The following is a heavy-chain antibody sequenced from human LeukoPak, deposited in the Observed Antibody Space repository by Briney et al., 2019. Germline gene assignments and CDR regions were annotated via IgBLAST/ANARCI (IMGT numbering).Heavy chain of an antibody. CDR3: AKGVKGPTMEHFDY. CDR2: ISGSGGST. CDR1: GFTFSSYW. V-gene: IGHV3-23*01. J-gene: IGHJ4*02. D-gene: IGHD5-24*01. Sequence: GGSLRLSCAASGFTFSSYWMSWVRQAPGKGLEWVSAISGSGGSTYYADSVKGRFTISRDNSKNTLYLQMNSLRAEDTAVYYCAKGVKGPTMEHFDYWGQGTLVTVSS.